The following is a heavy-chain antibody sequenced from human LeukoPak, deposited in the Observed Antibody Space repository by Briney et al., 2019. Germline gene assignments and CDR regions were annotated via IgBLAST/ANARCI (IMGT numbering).Heavy chain of an antibody. CDR1: GGSISSYY. CDR2: IYTSGST. CDR3: AGMYPPALFDDYGDYAAYWYFDL. V-gene: IGHV4-4*07. Sequence: SETLSLTCTVSGGSISSYYWSWIRQPAGKGLEWIGRIYTSGSTNYNPSLKSRVTMSVDTSKNQFSLELSSVTAADTAVYYCAGMYPPALFDDYGDYAAYWYFDLWGRGTLVTASS. J-gene: IGHJ2*01. D-gene: IGHD4-17*01.